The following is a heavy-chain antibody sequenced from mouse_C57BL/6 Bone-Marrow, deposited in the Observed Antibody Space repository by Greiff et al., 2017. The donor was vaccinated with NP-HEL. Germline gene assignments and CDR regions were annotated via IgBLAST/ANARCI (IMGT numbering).Heavy chain of an antibody. D-gene: IGHD1-1*01. V-gene: IGHV1-81*01. CDR3: ARLLRYLWYFDV. CDR1: GYTFTSYG. Sequence: VQLQQSGAELARPGASVKLSCKASGYTFTSYGISWVKQRTGQGLEWIGEIYPRSGNTYYNEKFKGKATLTADKSSSTAYMELRSLTSEDSAVYFCARLLRYLWYFDVWGTGTTVSVSS. J-gene: IGHJ1*03. CDR2: IYPRSGNT.